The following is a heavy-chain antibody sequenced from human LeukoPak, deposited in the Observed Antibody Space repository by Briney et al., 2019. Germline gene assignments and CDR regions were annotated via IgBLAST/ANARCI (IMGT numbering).Heavy chain of an antibody. Sequence: GGSLRLSCAASGFTFNSYWMHWVRQAPGKGLVWVSLINSDGSSTSYADSVKGRFTISRDNAKNTLYLQMNSLRAEDTAVYYCARGGGYSGYDLDAFDIWGQGTMVTVSS. CDR2: INSDGSST. V-gene: IGHV3-74*01. CDR3: ARGGGYSGYDLDAFDI. CDR1: GFTFNSYW. D-gene: IGHD5-12*01. J-gene: IGHJ3*02.